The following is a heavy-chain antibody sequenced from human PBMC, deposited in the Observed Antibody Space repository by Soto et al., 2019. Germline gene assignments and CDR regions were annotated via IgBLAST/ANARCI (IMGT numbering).Heavy chain of an antibody. V-gene: IGHV3-30*03. D-gene: IGHD1-26*01. J-gene: IGHJ6*02. CDR3: ARQELLGYYYYGMDV. Sequence: GGSLRLSCAASGFTFSSYGMHWVRQAPGKGLEWVAVISYDGSNKYYADSVKGRFTISRDNSKNTLYLQMNSLRAEDTAVYYCARQELLGYYYYGMDVWGQGTTVTVSS. CDR1: GFTFSSYG. CDR2: ISYDGSNK.